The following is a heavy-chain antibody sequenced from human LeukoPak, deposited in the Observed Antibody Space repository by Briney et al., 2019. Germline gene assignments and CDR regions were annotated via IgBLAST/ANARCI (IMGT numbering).Heavy chain of an antibody. CDR1: GGTFSSYA. CDR2: INPNSGGT. Sequence: SSVKVSCKAPGGTFSSYAISWVRQAPGQGLEWMGWINPNSGGTNYAQKFQGRVTMTRDTSISTAYMELSRLRSDDTAVYYCARSGGPAMTTVTTGYYYYGMDVWGQGTTVTVSS. D-gene: IGHD4-17*01. CDR3: ARSGGPAMTTVTTGYYYYGMDV. J-gene: IGHJ6*02. V-gene: IGHV1-2*02.